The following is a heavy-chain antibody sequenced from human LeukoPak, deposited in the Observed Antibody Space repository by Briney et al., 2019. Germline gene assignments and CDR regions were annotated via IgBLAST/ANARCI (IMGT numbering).Heavy chain of an antibody. J-gene: IGHJ4*02. V-gene: IGHV3-21*05. CDR2: ISSSSSYI. D-gene: IGHD6-13*01. CDR1: GFTFSSYE. Sequence: PGGSLRLSCAASGFTFSSYEMNWVRQAPGKGLEWVSYISSSSSYIYYADSVKGRFTISRDNAKNSLYLQMNSLRAEDTAVYYCARDLGGYSRFDYWGQGTLVTVSS. CDR3: ARDLGGYSRFDY.